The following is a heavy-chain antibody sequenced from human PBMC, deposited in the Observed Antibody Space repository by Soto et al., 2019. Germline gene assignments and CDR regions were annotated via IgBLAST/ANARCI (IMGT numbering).Heavy chain of an antibody. CDR2: ISSSGGSGGST. V-gene: IGHV3-23*01. CDR3: AKDWRMDV. CDR1: GFTFSSYS. Sequence: PGGSLRLSCAASGFTFSSYSMNWVRQAPGKGLEWVSDISSSGGSGGSTHYAESVKGRFTISRDNSKNTLYLQMNSLRAEDTAVYYCAKDWRMDVWGQGTTVTVSS. J-gene: IGHJ6*02.